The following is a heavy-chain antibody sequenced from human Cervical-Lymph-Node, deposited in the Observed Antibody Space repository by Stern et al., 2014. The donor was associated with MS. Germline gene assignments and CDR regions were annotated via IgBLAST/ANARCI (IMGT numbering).Heavy chain of an antibody. V-gene: IGHV5-51*01. D-gene: IGHD5-24*01. Sequence: EVQLVESGAEVKKPGESLKISCKGSGYSFTSYWIGWVRQTPGKGLEWMGSIIPGDSDTRYSTSFQGTGTISAAQSISTAYLTRSSLKASDTAMYYCARREDGYILVGGQGPLVTVSS. J-gene: IGHJ4*02. CDR1: GYSFTSYW. CDR3: ARREDGYILV. CDR2: IIPGDSDT.